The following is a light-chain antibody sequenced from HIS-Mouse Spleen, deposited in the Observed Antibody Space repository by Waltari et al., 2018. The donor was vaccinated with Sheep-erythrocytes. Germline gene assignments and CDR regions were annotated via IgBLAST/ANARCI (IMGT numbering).Light chain of an antibody. CDR3: CSYAGSSTPWV. V-gene: IGLV2-23*01. Sequence: QSALIQPASVSGSPGQSIPFPCPGTSSDVGSYNLASWYKHHQGKAPKPLIYQGSKRPSGVSNRFSGPKSGNTASLTTSGLKAEDGADYYCCSYAGSSTPWVFGGGTKLTVL. J-gene: IGLJ3*02. CDR1: SSDVGSYNL. CDR2: QGS.